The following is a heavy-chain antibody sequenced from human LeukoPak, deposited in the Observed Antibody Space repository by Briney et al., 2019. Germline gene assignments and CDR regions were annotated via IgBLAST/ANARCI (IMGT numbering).Heavy chain of an antibody. D-gene: IGHD5-12*01. J-gene: IGHJ4*02. V-gene: IGHV3-53*01. CDR2: IYSGGGT. Sequence: GTPLRLSCAASGFTVSSNYMSWVRQAPGKGLEWVSLIYSGGGTYYAEFVRGRFTVSRDNSKNTLYLQMNSLRAEDTAVYYCARGEGGYDSNFDVWGQGTLVTVSS. CDR3: ARGEGGYDSNFDV. CDR1: GFTVSSNY.